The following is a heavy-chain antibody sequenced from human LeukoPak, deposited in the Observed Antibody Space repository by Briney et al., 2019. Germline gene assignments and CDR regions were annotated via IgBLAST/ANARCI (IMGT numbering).Heavy chain of an antibody. Sequence: ASLKVSCKASGYTFTSYGISWVRQAPGQGLEWMGWISAYNGNTNYAQKLQGRVTMTTDTSTSTAYMELRSLRSDDTAVYYCARDTPLLFGESNWFDPWGQGTLVTVSS. J-gene: IGHJ5*02. D-gene: IGHD3-10*01. V-gene: IGHV1-18*04. CDR3: ARDTPLLFGESNWFDP. CDR2: ISAYNGNT. CDR1: GYTFTSYG.